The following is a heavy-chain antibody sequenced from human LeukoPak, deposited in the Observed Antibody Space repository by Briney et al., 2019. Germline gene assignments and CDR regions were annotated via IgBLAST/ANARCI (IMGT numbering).Heavy chain of an antibody. D-gene: IGHD3-3*01. CDR3: ARGWYYDFWSGYGGYYYGMDV. CDR1: GGSFSGYY. V-gene: IGHV4-34*01. Sequence: SETLSLTCAVYGGSFSGYYWSWIRQPPGKGLEWIGEINHSGSTNYNPSLKSRVTISVDTSKNQFSLKLSSVTAADTAVYYCARGWYYDFWSGYGGYYYGMDVWGQGTTVTVSS. J-gene: IGHJ6*02. CDR2: INHSGST.